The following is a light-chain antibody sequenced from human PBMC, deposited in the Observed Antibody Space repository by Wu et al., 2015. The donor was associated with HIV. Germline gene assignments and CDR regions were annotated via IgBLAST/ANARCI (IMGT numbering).Light chain of an antibody. CDR1: QSVSSN. CDR2: GAS. Sequence: EIVVTQSPAILSASPGETVTLSCRASQSVSSNLAWYQQKPGQAPRLLIYGASTRATGIPARFSGSGSGTEFTLTISSMQSEDFAVYYCQQYNNWPQTFGQGTKVEIK. CDR3: QQYNNWPQT. J-gene: IGKJ1*01. V-gene: IGKV3-15*01.